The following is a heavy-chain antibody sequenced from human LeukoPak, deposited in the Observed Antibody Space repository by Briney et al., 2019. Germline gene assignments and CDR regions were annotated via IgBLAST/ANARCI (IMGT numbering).Heavy chain of an antibody. D-gene: IGHD2-21*02. CDR2: TYYRSKWYN. J-gene: IGHJ6*02. Sequence: SQTLSLTCAISGDSVSSNSAAWNWIRQSPSRGLEWLGRTYYRSKWYNDYAVSVKSRITINPDTSKNQFSLQLNSVTPEDTAVYYCARDIEDIVVVTAIQAYYYYGMDVWGQGTTVTVSS. CDR1: GDSVSSNSAA. CDR3: ARDIEDIVVVTAIQAYYYYGMDV. V-gene: IGHV6-1*01.